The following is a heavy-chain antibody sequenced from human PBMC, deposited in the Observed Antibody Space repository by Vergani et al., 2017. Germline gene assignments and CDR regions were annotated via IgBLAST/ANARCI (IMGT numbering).Heavy chain of an antibody. Sequence: EVQLVESGGGLVQPGGSLRLSCAASGFTFSSYWMSWVRQAPGKGLEWVANIKQDGSEKYYVDSVKGRFTISRDNAKNSLYLQMNSLRAEDTAVYYCARAKLGGGPSWFDPWGQGTLVTVSS. J-gene: IGHJ5*02. CDR2: IKQDGSEK. CDR3: ARAKLGGGPSWFDP. CDR1: GFTFSSYW. D-gene: IGHD3-10*01. V-gene: IGHV3-7*01.